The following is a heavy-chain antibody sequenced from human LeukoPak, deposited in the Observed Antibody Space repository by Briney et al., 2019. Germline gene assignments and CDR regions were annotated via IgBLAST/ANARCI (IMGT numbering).Heavy chain of an antibody. CDR3: ARDRHYDILTGYPTPDY. V-gene: IGHV3-30-3*01. Sequence: QTGGSLRLSCAASGFTFRNYWMYWVRQAPGKGLEWVAVISYDGSNKYYADSVKGRFTISRDNSKNTLYLQMNSLRAEDTAVYYCARDRHYDILTGYPTPDYWGQGTLVTVSS. J-gene: IGHJ4*02. CDR2: ISYDGSNK. D-gene: IGHD3-9*01. CDR1: GFTFRNYW.